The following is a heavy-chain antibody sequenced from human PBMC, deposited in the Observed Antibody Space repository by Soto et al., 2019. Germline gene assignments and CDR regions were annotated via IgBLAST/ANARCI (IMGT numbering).Heavy chain of an antibody. CDR2: ISAYNGNT. CDR3: ARGGTAMIVSVPWFDY. V-gene: IGHV1-18*01. CDR1: GYTFTSYG. J-gene: IGHJ4*02. Sequence: ASVKVSCKASGYTFTSYGISWVRQAPGQGLEWMGWISAYNGNTNYAQKLQGRVTMTTDTSTSTAYMELRSLRSDDTAVYYCARGGTAMIVSVPWFDYWGQGTLVTVSS. D-gene: IGHD3-22*01.